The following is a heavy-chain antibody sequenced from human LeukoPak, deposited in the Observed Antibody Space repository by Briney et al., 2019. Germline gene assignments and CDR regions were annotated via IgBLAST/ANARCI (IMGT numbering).Heavy chain of an antibody. D-gene: IGHD3-22*01. Sequence: ASETLSLTCTVSGGSISSSSYYWGWIRQPPGKGLEWIGSIYYSGSTYYNPSLKSRVTISVDTSKNQFSLKLSSVTAADTAVYYCARRHSSGYYSYYFDYWGQGTLVTVSS. CDR1: GGSISSSSYY. J-gene: IGHJ4*02. CDR2: IYYSGST. CDR3: ARRHSSGYYSYYFDY. V-gene: IGHV4-39*01.